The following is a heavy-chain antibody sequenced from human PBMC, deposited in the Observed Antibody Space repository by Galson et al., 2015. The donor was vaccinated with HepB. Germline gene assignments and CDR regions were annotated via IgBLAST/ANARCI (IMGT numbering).Heavy chain of an antibody. J-gene: IGHJ4*02. D-gene: IGHD1-26*01. Sequence: SLRLSCAASGFTFSSYFMYWVRQAPGKGLVWVSRINSDGSSIRYADSVKGRFTISRDNAKNTLYLQMNSLRVGDTAVYYCARDRTGSYYLYWGQGTLVTVSS. CDR1: GFTFSSYF. CDR3: ARDRTGSYYLY. CDR2: INSDGSSI. V-gene: IGHV3-74*01.